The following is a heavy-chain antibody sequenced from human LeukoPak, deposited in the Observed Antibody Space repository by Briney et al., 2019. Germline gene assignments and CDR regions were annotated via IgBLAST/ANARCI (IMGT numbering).Heavy chain of an antibody. Sequence: ASVKVSCKASGYTFTNYGISWVRQAPGQGLEWMGRISGYNGNTNYAQNVQGRVTMTTDTSTSTAYMELRSLRSDDTAVYYCARALETRYSSSWPPSDPWGQGTLVTVSS. D-gene: IGHD6-13*01. CDR3: ARALETRYSSSWPPSDP. CDR1: GYTFTNYG. J-gene: IGHJ5*02. V-gene: IGHV1-18*01. CDR2: ISGYNGNT.